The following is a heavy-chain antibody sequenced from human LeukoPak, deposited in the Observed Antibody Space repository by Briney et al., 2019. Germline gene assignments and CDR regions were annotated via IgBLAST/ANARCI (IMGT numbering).Heavy chain of an antibody. Sequence: ASVKVSCKASGGTFSSYAISWVRQAPGPGLEWMGGFDPEDGETIYAQKFQGRVTMTEDTSTDTAYMELSSLRSEDTAVYYCATDPGEIVPAAKGPRGDYCYGMDVWGQGTTVIVSS. J-gene: IGHJ6*02. CDR2: FDPEDGET. D-gene: IGHD2-2*01. V-gene: IGHV1-24*01. CDR3: ATDPGEIVPAAKGPRGDYCYGMDV. CDR1: GGTFSSYA.